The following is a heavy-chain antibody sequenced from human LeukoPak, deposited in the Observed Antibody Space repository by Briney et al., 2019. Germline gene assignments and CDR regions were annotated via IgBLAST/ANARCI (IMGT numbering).Heavy chain of an antibody. CDR3: ARQGSGLADGAYYYGMDV. V-gene: IGHV4-59*08. CDR2: IYYSGST. J-gene: IGHJ6*02. CDR1: GGSISSYY. D-gene: IGHD3-22*01. Sequence: SETLSLTCTVSGGSISSYYWSWIRQPPGKGLEWIGYIYYSGSTNYNPSLKSRVTMSVDTSKNQFSLKLSSVTAADTAVYYCARQGSGLADGAYYYGMDVWGQGTTVTVSS.